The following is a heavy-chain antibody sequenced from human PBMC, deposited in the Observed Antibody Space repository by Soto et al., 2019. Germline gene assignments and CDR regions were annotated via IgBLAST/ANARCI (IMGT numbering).Heavy chain of an antibody. D-gene: IGHD6-6*01. CDR2: ISTYNGNT. Sequence: QVQLVQSGAEVTKPGASVKVSCKASGYTFTSYGISWVRQAPGXXXEWMGWISTYNGNTNYAQKLQGRVTMTTDTSTSTAYMELRSLRSDDTAVYYCAREYTSASWDYWGQGTLVTVSS. V-gene: IGHV1-18*01. CDR1: GYTFTSYG. CDR3: AREYTSASWDY. J-gene: IGHJ4*02.